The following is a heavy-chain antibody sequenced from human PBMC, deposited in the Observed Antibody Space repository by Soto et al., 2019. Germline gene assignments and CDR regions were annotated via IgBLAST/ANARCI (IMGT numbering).Heavy chain of an antibody. J-gene: IGHJ6*02. CDR1: GGSISSGAYY. V-gene: IGHV4-31*03. CDR2: IYYSGST. CDR3: ARDGRLVNYYYYGMDV. D-gene: IGHD6-13*01. Sequence: QVQLQESGPGLVKPSQTLSITCSVSGGSISSGAYYWTWIRQHPGKGLEWIGYIYYSGSTYYNPSLKSRVTISVDTSKHQFSLKLRSVTAADTAVYYCARDGRLVNYYYYGMDVWGQGTTVTVSS.